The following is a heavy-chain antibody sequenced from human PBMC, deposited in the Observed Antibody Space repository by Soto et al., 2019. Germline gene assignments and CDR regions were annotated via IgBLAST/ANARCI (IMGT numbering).Heavy chain of an antibody. V-gene: IGHV1-8*01. Sequence: ASVKVSCKASGYTFTSYDINWVRQATGQGLEWMGWMNPNSGNTGYAQKFQGRVTMTRNTSISTAYMELSSLRSEDTAVYYCARGQDIVVVTANDAFDIWGQGTMVTVSS. CDR1: GYTFTSYD. D-gene: IGHD2-21*02. J-gene: IGHJ3*02. CDR2: MNPNSGNT. CDR3: ARGQDIVVVTANDAFDI.